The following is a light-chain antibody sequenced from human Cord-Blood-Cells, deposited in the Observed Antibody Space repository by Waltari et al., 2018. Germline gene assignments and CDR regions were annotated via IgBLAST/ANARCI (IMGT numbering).Light chain of an antibody. V-gene: IGKV4-1*01. CDR1: KSVLYSSNNKND. Sequence: DIVMTQSPDSLAVSLGERATINCKSSKSVLYSSNNKNDLAWYQQKLGQPPKLLIYWASTRESGVPDRFSGSGSGTDFTLTISSLQAEDVAVYYCQQYYSTPLTFGGGTKVEIK. J-gene: IGKJ4*01. CDR3: QQYYSTPLT. CDR2: WAS.